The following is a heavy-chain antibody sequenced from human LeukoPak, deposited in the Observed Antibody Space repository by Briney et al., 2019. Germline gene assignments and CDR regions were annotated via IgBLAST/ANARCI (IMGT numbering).Heavy chain of an antibody. CDR2: ISGSGGST. V-gene: IGHV3-23*01. CDR1: GFTVSSNY. Sequence: PGGSLRLSCAASGFTVSSNYMSWVRQAPGKGLEWVSAISGSGGSTYYADSVKGRFTISRDNSKNTLYLQMNSLRAEDTAVYYCAKYPHYYDSSGYYPDAFDIWGQGTMVTVSS. CDR3: AKYPHYYDSSGYYPDAFDI. J-gene: IGHJ3*02. D-gene: IGHD3-22*01.